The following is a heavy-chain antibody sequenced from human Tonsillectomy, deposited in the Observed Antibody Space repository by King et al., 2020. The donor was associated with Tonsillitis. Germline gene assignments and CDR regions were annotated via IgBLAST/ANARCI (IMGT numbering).Heavy chain of an antibody. V-gene: IGHV1-2*02. Sequence: VQLVESGAEVKKPGAAVKVSCKASGYTFTDYYMHWVRQAPGQGPEWMGWINPDSGGTNYAQKFQGRVTMNRDTSISTASMELSRLRSDDTAVYYCARVLLCFGELTPTDYYAMDVWGQGTTVTVSS. J-gene: IGHJ6*02. D-gene: IGHD3-10*01. CDR1: GYTFTDYY. CDR3: ARVLLCFGELTPTDYYAMDV. CDR2: INPDSGGT.